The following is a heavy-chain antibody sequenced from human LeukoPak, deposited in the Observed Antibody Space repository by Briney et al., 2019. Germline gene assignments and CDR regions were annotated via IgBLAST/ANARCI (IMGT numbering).Heavy chain of an antibody. CDR3: ARDKIMGATRFDY. D-gene: IGHD1-26*01. V-gene: IGHV3-48*04. Sequence: GGSLRLSCAASGFTFSSYSMNWVRQAPGKGLEWVSYISSSGSTIYYADSVKGRFTISRDNAKNSLYLQMNSLRVDDTAVYFCARDKIMGATRFDYWGQGALVTVSS. CDR2: ISSSGSTI. J-gene: IGHJ4*02. CDR1: GFTFSSYS.